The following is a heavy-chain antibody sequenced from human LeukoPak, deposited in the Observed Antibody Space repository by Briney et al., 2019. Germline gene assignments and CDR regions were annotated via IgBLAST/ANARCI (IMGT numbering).Heavy chain of an antibody. J-gene: IGHJ5*02. CDR3: ATVKYDYGDPVGWFDP. CDR1: GFPFSASA. V-gene: IGHV3-23*01. CDR2: ILSTGTT. D-gene: IGHD4-17*01. Sequence: QLGGSLRLSCAASGFPFSASAMTWVRQAPGKGLEWVSHILSTGTTYYADSVRGRFTISRDNSKNTLYLLMTSLRADDTAVYYCATVKYDYGDPVGWFDPWGQGTLVTVSS.